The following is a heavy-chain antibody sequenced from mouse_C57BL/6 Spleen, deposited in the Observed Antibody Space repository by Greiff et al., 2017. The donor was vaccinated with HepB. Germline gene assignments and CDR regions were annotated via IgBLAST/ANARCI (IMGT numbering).Heavy chain of an antibody. CDR2: ISDGGSYT. CDR1: GFTFSSYA. CDR3: AREPLITTGEAWFAY. Sequence: EVKLEESGGGLVKPGGSLKLSCAASGFTFSSYAMSWVRQTPEKRLEWVATISDGGSYTYYPDNVKGRFTISRDNAKNNLYLQMSHLKSEDTAMYYCAREPLITTGEAWFAYWGQGTLVTVSA. D-gene: IGHD1-1*01. J-gene: IGHJ3*01. V-gene: IGHV5-4*01.